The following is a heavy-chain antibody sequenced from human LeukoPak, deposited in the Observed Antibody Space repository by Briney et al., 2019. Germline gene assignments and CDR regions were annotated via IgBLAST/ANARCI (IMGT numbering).Heavy chain of an antibody. J-gene: IGHJ3*02. Sequence: GESLKISCKGSGYSFATYWIAWVRQMPGKGLEWMGIIYPGDSDTRYSPSFQGQVTISADKSISTAYLQWSSLKASDTAMYYCARTSSSAPPDAFDIWGQGTIVTVSS. CDR2: IYPGDSDT. D-gene: IGHD6-6*01. CDR1: GYSFATYW. V-gene: IGHV5-51*01. CDR3: ARTSSSAPPDAFDI.